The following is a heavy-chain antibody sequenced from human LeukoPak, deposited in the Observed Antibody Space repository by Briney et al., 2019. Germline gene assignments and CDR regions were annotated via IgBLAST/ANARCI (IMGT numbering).Heavy chain of an antibody. CDR2: INHSGST. CDR1: GGSFSGYY. J-gene: IGHJ6*02. Sequence: SETLSLTCAVYGGSFSGYYWSWIRQPPGKGLEWIGEINHSGSTNYNPSLKSRVTISVDTSKNQFSLKLSSVTAADTAAYYCARSDGSGSYSPDYYYGMDVWGQGTTVTVSS. CDR3: ARSDGSGSYSPDYYYGMDV. D-gene: IGHD3-10*01. V-gene: IGHV4-34*01.